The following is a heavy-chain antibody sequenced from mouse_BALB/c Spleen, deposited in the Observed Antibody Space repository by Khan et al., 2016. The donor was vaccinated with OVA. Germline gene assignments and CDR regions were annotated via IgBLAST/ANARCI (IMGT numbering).Heavy chain of an antibody. D-gene: IGHD2-4*01. Sequence: VELVESGPGLVKPSQSLSLTCTVTGYSITSEYAWNWIRQFPGNKLEWMGYINYSGNTRFNPSLKSRASITRDPSKNQFFLQLNSVTTDDTATYYCARKDYYDYDPFPYWGQGTLVTVSA. J-gene: IGHJ3*01. V-gene: IGHV3-2*02. CDR2: INYSGNT. CDR3: ARKDYYDYDPFPY. CDR1: GYSITSEYA.